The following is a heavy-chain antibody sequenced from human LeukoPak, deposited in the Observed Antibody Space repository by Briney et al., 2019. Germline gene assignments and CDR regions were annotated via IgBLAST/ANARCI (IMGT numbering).Heavy chain of an antibody. V-gene: IGHV4-59*12. Sequence: SETLSLTCTVSGGSISSYYWSWIRQTPGKGLEWIGDIYYSGSTNYNPSLKSRVTISIDASKNQLSLELTSVTAADAAVYYCARELLGAPTPGAYWGQGTRVTVSS. CDR1: GGSISSYY. CDR3: ARELLGAPTPGAY. D-gene: IGHD7-27*01. CDR2: IYYSGST. J-gene: IGHJ4*02.